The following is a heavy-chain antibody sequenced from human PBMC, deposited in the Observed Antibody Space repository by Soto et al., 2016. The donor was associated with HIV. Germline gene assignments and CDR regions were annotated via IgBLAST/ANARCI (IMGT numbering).Heavy chain of an antibody. CDR2: ISSNGGST. D-gene: IGHD4-17*01. CDR3: ARHPPVYGAYP. Sequence: EVQRVESGGGLVQPGGSLRLSCAASGFTFSSYAMHWVRQAPGKGLEYVSAISSNGGSTYYANSVKGRFTISRDNSKNTVYLQMGSLRAEDTAMYYCARHPPVYGAYPWGLGTPGHRLF. J-gene: IGHJ5*02. V-gene: IGHV3-64*01. CDR1: GFTFSSYA.